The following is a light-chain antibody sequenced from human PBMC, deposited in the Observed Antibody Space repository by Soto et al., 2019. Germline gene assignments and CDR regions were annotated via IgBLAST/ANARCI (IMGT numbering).Light chain of an antibody. CDR2: DAS. CDR3: QQCRNWALT. CDR1: QNVYNN. Sequence: EIVMTQSPATLSVSPGEGATLSCKASQNVYNNLAWYQQRPGQPPRLLIYDASTRATGISARFSGSGYGTEFTLTISCLQSEDFAVYFCQQCRNWALTFDGGTKVEIK. V-gene: IGKV3-15*01. J-gene: IGKJ4*01.